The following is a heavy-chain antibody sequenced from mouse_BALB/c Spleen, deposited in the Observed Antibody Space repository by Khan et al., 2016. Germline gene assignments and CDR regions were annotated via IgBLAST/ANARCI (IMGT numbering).Heavy chain of an antibody. J-gene: IGHJ4*01. D-gene: IGHD1-2*01. Sequence: EVELVESGGGLVKPGGSLKLSCAASGFTFSSYAMSWVRQTPEKRLEWVASISSGGSTYYPDSVKGRFTIPRDNARNILYLQMSSLRSEDTAMYYCARGQLLRIRTYAMDYWGQGTSVTVSS. V-gene: IGHV5-6-5*01. CDR1: GFTFSSYA. CDR3: ARGQLLRIRTYAMDY. CDR2: ISSGGST.